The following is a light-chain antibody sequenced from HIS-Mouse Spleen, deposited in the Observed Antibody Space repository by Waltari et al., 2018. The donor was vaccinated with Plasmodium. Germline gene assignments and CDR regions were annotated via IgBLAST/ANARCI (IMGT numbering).Light chain of an antibody. Sequence: DIQMNQSPSTLPSPVGDRVTIPCRASQIISSGLAWYQQKPGKAPKLLIYKASSLESGVPSRFSGSGSGTEFTLTISSLQPDDVATYYCQQYNSYSWTFGQGTKVEIK. CDR2: KAS. CDR3: QQYNSYSWT. J-gene: IGKJ1*01. V-gene: IGKV1-5*03. CDR1: QIISSG.